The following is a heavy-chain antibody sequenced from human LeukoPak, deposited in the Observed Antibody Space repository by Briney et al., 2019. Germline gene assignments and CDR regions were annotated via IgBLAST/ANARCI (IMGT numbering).Heavy chain of an antibody. CDR2: IYPGDSDT. CDR1: GYSFTSYW. J-gene: IGHJ6*02. D-gene: IGHD6-13*01. Sequence: GESLKISCKGSGYSFTSYWIGWVSQMPGRGLEWMGIIYPGDSDTRYSPSFQGQVTISADKSISTAYLQWSSLKASDTAMYYCARHRYSSSWSPGYYYYYGMDVWGQGTTVTVSS. V-gene: IGHV5-51*01. CDR3: ARHRYSSSWSPGYYYYYGMDV.